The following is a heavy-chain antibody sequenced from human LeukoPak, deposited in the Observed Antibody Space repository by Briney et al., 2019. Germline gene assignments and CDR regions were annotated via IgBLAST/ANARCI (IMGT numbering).Heavy chain of an antibody. V-gene: IGHV3-30*04. CDR3: ARALGGSSGYSQP. CDR1: GFTFGDYA. J-gene: IGHJ5*02. Sequence: AGGSLRLSCTASGFTFGDYAMHWVRQAPGKGLEWVAVLSHDATNKYYADSVKGRFTISRDNAKTSLYLQMNSLRAEDTAVYYCARALGGSSGYSQPWGQGTLVTVSS. D-gene: IGHD3-22*01. CDR2: LSHDATNK.